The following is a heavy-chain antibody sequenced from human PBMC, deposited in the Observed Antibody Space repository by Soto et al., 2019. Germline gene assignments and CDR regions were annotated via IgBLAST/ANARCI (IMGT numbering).Heavy chain of an antibody. CDR2: ISYDGSNK. CDR1: GFTFSSYG. CDR3: AKDSKQLWPASGYYYCGIDV. Sequence: GGSLRLSCAASGFTFSSYGMHWVRQAPGKGLKWVAVISYDGSNKYYADSVKGRFTISRDNSKNTLYLQMNSLRAEDTAVYYCAKDSKQLWPASGYYYCGIDVWGQGTTVTVSS. D-gene: IGHD5-18*01. V-gene: IGHV3-30*18. J-gene: IGHJ6*02.